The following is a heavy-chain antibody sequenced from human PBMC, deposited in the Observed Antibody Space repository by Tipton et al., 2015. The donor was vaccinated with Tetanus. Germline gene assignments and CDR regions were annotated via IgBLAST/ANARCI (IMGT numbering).Heavy chain of an antibody. CDR3: ARERIEAFYYHGLDV. Sequence: TLSLTCTVSGGSFSSSNDYWAWIRQPPGKGLEWIAYIYQNGDANYNPSLQSRVTISVDTSKNQFSLQLAFVTAADTAIYYCARERIEAFYYHGLDVWGPGTTVTVSS. CDR2: IYQNGDA. D-gene: IGHD2-21*01. V-gene: IGHV4-61*01. CDR1: GGSFSSSNDY. J-gene: IGHJ6*02.